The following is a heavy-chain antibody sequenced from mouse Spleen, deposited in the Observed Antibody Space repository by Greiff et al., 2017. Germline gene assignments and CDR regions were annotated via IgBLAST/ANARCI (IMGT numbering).Heavy chain of an antibody. CDR1: GYTFTSYW. J-gene: IGHJ2*01. CDR2: IYPGSGST. CDR3: ARRGITTVVEEDYFDY. V-gene: IGHV1-55*01. Sequence: QIQLQQHGAELVKPGASVKMSCKASGYTFTSYWITWVKQRPGQGLEWIGDIYPGSGSTNYNEKFKSKATLTVDTSSSTAYMQLSSLTSEDSAVYYCARRGITTVVEEDYFDYWGQGTTLTVSS. D-gene: IGHD1-1*01.